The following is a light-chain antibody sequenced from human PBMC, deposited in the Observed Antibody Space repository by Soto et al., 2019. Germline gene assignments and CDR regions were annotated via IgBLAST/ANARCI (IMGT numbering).Light chain of an antibody. CDR1: QSLLYGGNDRDY. CDR3: QQYYTTPQT. J-gene: IGKJ2*01. CDR2: WAS. Sequence: DIVMSQSPDSLPASLGERATINCRSSQSLLYGGNDRDYLAWYQVKPGQPPKVLIYWASTREAGVPDRFSGSGSGTHFTLTISSLQAEDVATYYCQQYYTTPQTFGQGTKLELK. V-gene: IGKV4-1*01.